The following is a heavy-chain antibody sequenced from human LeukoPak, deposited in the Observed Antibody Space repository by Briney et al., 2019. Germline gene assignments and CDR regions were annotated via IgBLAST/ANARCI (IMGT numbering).Heavy chain of an antibody. D-gene: IGHD6-19*01. CDR2: MHYSGRT. J-gene: IGHJ4*02. V-gene: IGHV4-59*01. CDR3: ARTIEVARPLDY. Sequence: PSETLSLTCTVSGGSISSYFWTWFRQPPGKGLEWIGYMHYSGRTNYNPSLKSRVAISGDTSKNQFSLKVTSVTAADTAVYFCARTIEVARPLDYWGQGTLVTVSS. CDR1: GGSISSYF.